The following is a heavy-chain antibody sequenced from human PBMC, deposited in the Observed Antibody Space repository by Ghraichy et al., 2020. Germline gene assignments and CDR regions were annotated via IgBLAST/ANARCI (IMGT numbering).Heavy chain of an antibody. CDR1: GFTFSNFA. CDR2: ISGSGDDT. D-gene: IGHD5-18*01. J-gene: IGHJ6*02. V-gene: IGHV3-23*01. Sequence: GGSLRLSCAGSGFTFSNFAMDWVRQAPGKGLEWVSAISGSGDDTFYADSVKGRFTISIDNSKDRLYMQMKSLRGDDTAVYYCSKEPNVLRLSEWIPPRDSGNYQHDTDVPGQGTTGTASS. CDR3: SKEPNVLRLSEWIPPRDSGNYQHDTDV.